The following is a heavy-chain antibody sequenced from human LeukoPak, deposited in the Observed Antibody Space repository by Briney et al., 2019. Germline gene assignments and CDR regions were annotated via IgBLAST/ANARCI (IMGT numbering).Heavy chain of an antibody. J-gene: IGHJ4*02. Sequence: GRSLRLSWAASRFTLSSYWTHWVRHVPGKGLVWVSQINGDGNNAYYADSVKGRFTISRDNAKNTLYLQVNNLRAEDTAVYYCAKQMRDWGQGTLVTVS. V-gene: IGHV3-74*01. CDR1: RFTLSSYW. D-gene: IGHD1/OR15-1a*01. CDR3: AKQMRD. CDR2: INGDGNNA.